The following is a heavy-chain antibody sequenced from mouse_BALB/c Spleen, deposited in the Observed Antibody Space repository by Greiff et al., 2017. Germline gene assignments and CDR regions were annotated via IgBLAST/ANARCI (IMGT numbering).Heavy chain of an antibody. J-gene: IGHJ4*01. Sequence: EVQLQESGTVLARPGASVKMSCKASGYSFTSYWMHWVKQRPGQGLEWIGAIYPGNSDTSYNQKFKGKAKLTAVTSASTAYMELSSLTNEDSAVYYCTREGLLRPYYYAMDYWGQGTSVTVSS. CDR1: GYSFTSYW. D-gene: IGHD1-2*01. CDR3: TREGLLRPYYYAMDY. V-gene: IGHV1-5*01. CDR2: IYPGNSDT.